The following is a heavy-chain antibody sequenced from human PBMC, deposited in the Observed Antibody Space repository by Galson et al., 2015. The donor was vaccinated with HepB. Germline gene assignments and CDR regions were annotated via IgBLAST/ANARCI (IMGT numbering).Heavy chain of an antibody. Sequence: TLSLTCTVSGGSISRGGYYWSWIRQHPGKGLEWIGYIYYSGSTYYNPSLKSRVTISVDTSKNQFSLKLSSLTAADTAVYYCARDGRNYEILTGREYYYYYMDVWGKRTTVTVSS. CDR1: GGSISRGGYY. CDR2: IYYSGST. CDR3: ARDGRNYEILTGREYYYYYMDV. V-gene: IGHV4-31*03. D-gene: IGHD3-9*01. J-gene: IGHJ6*03.